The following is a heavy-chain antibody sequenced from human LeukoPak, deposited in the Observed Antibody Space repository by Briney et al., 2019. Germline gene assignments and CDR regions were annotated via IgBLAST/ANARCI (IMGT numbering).Heavy chain of an antibody. D-gene: IGHD5-24*01. CDR1: GFTFGRSA. J-gene: IGHJ4*02. CDR3: VKGRMSEDGLDF. V-gene: IGHV3-23*01. Sequence: GGSLRLSYEASGFTFGRSAMAWVRQTPGKGLEWFSSISSSGNTYYADSVKGRLTISRDNSKNLVNLQMNSLRAEDTAIYYCVKGRMSEDGLDFWGQGSLVTVSS. CDR2: ISSSGNT.